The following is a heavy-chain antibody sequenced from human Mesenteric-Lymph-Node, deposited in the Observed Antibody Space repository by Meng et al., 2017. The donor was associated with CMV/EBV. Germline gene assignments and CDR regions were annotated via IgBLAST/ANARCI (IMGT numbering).Heavy chain of an antibody. CDR2: IYYSGNT. D-gene: IGHD6-19*01. CDR3: ARNGLGGQWLVTGY. Sequence: SETLSLTCTVSGASITTYYLSWIRQPPGKGLEWIGYIYYSGNTNSNTSLKSRVSISVDTSRNQFPLQLSTVTAADTAIDYCARNGLGGQWLVTGYWGQGILVTVSS. J-gene: IGHJ4*02. CDR1: GASITTYY. V-gene: IGHV4-59*01.